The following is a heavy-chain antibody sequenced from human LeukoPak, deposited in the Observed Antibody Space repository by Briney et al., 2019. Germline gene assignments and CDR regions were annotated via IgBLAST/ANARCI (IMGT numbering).Heavy chain of an antibody. J-gene: IGHJ4*02. V-gene: IGHV3-7*01. CDR1: GFTVSSNY. Sequence: RTGGSLRLSCAVSGFTVSSNYMSWVRQAPGKGLEWVANIKQDGSEKYYVDSVKGRSTISRDNAKNSLYLQMNSLRAEDTAVYYCARDRVSALGDDPPDFDYWGQGTLVTVSS. D-gene: IGHD3-16*01. CDR2: IKQDGSEK. CDR3: ARDRVSALGDDPPDFDY.